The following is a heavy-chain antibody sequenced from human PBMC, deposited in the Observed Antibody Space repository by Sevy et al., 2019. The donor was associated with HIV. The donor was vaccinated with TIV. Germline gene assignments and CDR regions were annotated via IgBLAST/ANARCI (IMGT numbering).Heavy chain of an antibody. J-gene: IGHJ4*02. V-gene: IGHV1-24*01. CDR3: ATTKDYYESSGDPFDY. D-gene: IGHD3-22*01. CDR2: FDPEDAKT. Sequence: ASVKVSCKVSGYTLTQLSMHWVRLTPGKGLEWMASFDPEDAKTVYSQKFQGRLSMTEDTSTHTAYMELSSLRSEDTAVYYCATTKDYYESSGDPFDYWGQGTLVTVSS. CDR1: GYTLTQLS.